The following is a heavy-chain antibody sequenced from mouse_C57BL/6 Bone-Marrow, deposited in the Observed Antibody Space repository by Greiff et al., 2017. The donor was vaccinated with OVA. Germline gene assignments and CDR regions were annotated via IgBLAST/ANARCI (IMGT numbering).Heavy chain of an antibody. CDR1: GFTFSSYG. V-gene: IGHV5-6*01. J-gene: IGHJ3*01. CDR2: ISSGGSYT. D-gene: IGHD2-3*01. CDR3: ARLLDGYYWFAY. Sequence: EVQLVESGGDLVKPGGSLKLSCAASGFTFSSYGMSWVRQTPDKRLEWVATISSGGSYTYYPDSVKGRFTISRDNAKNTLYLQMSSLKSEDTAMYYCARLLDGYYWFAYWGQGTLVTVSA.